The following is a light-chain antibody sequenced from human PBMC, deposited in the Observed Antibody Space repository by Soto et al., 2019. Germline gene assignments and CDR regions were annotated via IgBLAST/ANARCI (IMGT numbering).Light chain of an antibody. CDR2: GAS. J-gene: IGKJ2*01. Sequence: DIVLTQSPGTLSLSPGERATLSCRASQSVSGTYLAWYQQKPGQAPRVLIYGASSRAAGIPDRFSGSGSGTDFTLTISRLEPEDFAVYYCQQYGSSPYTFGQGTKLEIK. CDR1: QSVSGTY. V-gene: IGKV3-20*01. CDR3: QQYGSSPYT.